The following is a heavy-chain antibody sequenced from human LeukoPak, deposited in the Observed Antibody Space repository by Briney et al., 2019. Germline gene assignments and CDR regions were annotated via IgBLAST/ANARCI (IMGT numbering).Heavy chain of an antibody. J-gene: IGHJ3*02. CDR2: LYYTSSS. CDR1: GDSVSSGGHY. Sequence: PSETLSLTCTVSGDSVSSGGHYWSWIRQPPGKGLEWIGYLYYTSSSNYNPSLKSRVTMSRDTSKNQFSLKLMFVTAADTAVYYCARVTSDAFDIWGRGTVVTVSS. V-gene: IGHV4-61*08. CDR3: ARVTSDAFDI.